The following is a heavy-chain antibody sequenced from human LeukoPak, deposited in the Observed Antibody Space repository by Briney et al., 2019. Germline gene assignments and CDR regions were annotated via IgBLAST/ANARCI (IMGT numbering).Heavy chain of an antibody. D-gene: IGHD4-17*01. Sequence: ASVKVSCKASGYTFTSYGISWVRQAPGQGLEWMGWISAYNGNTNYAQKPQGRVTMTTDTSTSTAYRELRSLRSDDTAVYYCARESVLGYGDYVGYFDYWGQGTLVTVSS. CDR2: ISAYNGNT. J-gene: IGHJ4*02. CDR3: ARESVLGYGDYVGYFDY. V-gene: IGHV1-18*01. CDR1: GYTFTSYG.